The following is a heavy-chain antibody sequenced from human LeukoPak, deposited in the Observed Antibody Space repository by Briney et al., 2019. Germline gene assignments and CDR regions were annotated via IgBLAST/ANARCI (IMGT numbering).Heavy chain of an antibody. Sequence: SETLSLTCTVSGGSISSYYWSWIRQPPGKGLEWIGYIYYSGSTNYNPSLKSRVTISVDTSKNQFSLKLSSVTAADTAVYYCARVRRTGYYYDSSGYYDFDYWGQGTLVTVSS. CDR2: IYYSGST. J-gene: IGHJ4*02. CDR3: ARVRRTGYYYDSSGYYDFDY. D-gene: IGHD3-22*01. CDR1: GGSISSYY. V-gene: IGHV4-59*12.